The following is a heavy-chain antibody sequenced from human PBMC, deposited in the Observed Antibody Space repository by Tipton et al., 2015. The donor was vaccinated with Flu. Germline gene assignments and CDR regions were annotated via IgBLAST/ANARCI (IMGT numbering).Heavy chain of an antibody. CDR3: ARKDGSGSYYNPFNWFVP. CDR2: IYPGDSDT. V-gene: IGHV5-51*01. J-gene: IGHJ5*02. Sequence: VQLVQSGAEVKKPGESLKISCKGSGYSFTSYWIGWVRQMPGKGLEWMGIIYPGDSDTRYSPSFQGQVTVSANKSISTAYLQWSSLMASDTAMYYCARKDGSGSYYNPFNWFVPWGHGSLVTVSS. D-gene: IGHD3-10*01. CDR1: GYSFTSYW.